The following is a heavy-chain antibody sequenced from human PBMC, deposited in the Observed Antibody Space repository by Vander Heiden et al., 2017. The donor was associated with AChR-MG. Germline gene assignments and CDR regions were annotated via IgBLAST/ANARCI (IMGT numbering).Heavy chain of an antibody. Sequence: QVQLVQSGAEVKQPGSSVKVSCKASGGTFTSYAISWVRQAPGQGLEWMGGIIPIFGTANYAQKFQGRVTITADESTSTAYMELSSLRSEDTAVYYCAISHAGGSSDPIDYWGQGTLVTVSS. D-gene: IGHD1-26*01. J-gene: IGHJ4*02. V-gene: IGHV1-69*01. CDR2: IIPIFGTA. CDR3: AISHAGGSSDPIDY. CDR1: GGTFTSYA.